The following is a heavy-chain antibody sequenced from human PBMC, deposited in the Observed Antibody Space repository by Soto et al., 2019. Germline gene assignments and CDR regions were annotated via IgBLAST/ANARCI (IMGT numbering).Heavy chain of an antibody. V-gene: IGHV4-31*03. CDR3: ARDPLFGEAGFDY. CDR2: IYYSGST. D-gene: IGHD3-10*02. CDR1: VGSISSGGYY. Sequence: QVQLQESGPGLVKPSQTLSLTCTVSVGSISSGGYYWSWIRQHPGKGLEWIGYIYYSGSTYYNPSLKSRVTISVDTSKKQFSLKLSSVTAADTAVYYCARDPLFGEAGFDYWGQGNLVTVSS. J-gene: IGHJ4*02.